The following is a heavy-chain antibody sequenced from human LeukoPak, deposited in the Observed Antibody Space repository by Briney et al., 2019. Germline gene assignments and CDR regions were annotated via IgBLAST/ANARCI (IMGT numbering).Heavy chain of an antibody. Sequence: GGSLRLSCAASGFTFSNYAMSWVRQAPGKGLEWVSYITSSSSTIYYADSVKGRFTISRDNAKNSLYLQMNSLRDEDTAMYYCARTAGTFDIWGQGTMVTVSS. CDR1: GFTFSNYA. CDR2: ITSSSSTI. D-gene: IGHD1-26*01. V-gene: IGHV3-48*02. J-gene: IGHJ3*02. CDR3: ARTAGTFDI.